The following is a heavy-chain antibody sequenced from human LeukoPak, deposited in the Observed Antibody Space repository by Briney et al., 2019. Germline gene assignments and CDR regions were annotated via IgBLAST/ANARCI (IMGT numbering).Heavy chain of an antibody. J-gene: IGHJ3*01. CDR3: ARQPANTAAFDV. D-gene: IGHD5-18*01. CDR2: VRDNGEN. Sequence: SETLSLTCNVSGDSITSDYWSWIRQPPGKGLEWIAYVRDNGENNYNPSLKSRVAISLDTANNQISLRLNFVTAADTAIYYCARQPANTAAFDVWGQGTMVTVSS. V-gene: IGHV4-59*08. CDR1: GDSITSDY.